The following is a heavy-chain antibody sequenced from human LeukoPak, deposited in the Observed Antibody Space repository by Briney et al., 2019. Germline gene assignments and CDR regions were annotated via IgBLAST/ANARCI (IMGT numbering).Heavy chain of an antibody. J-gene: IGHJ4*02. CDR3: AKDREGYGAAGTGFDY. V-gene: IGHV3-23*01. CDR2: ISGSGGST. Sequence: PGGSLRLSCAASGFTFSSYAMSWVRQAPGKGLEWVSAISGSGGSTHYADSVKGRFTISRDNSKNTLYLQMNSLRAEDTAVYYCAKDREGYGAAGTGFDYWGQGTLVTVSS. CDR1: GFTFSSYA. D-gene: IGHD6-13*01.